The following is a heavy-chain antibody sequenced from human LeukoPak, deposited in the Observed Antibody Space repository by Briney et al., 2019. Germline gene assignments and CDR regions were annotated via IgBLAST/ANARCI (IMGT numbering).Heavy chain of an antibody. V-gene: IGHV3-48*03. J-gene: IGHJ4*02. CDR2: ISSSGSTI. Sequence: PGGSLRLSCAASGFTFSSYEMNWVRQAPGKGLEWVSYISSSGSTIYYADSVKGRFTISRDNAKNSLYLQMNSLRAEDTAVYYCARTSSGWTGLFDYWGQGTLVTVSS. D-gene: IGHD6-19*01. CDR1: GFTFSSYE. CDR3: ARTSSGWTGLFDY.